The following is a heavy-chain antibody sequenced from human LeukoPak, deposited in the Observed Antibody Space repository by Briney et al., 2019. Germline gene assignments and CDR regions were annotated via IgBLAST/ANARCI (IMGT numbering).Heavy chain of an antibody. CDR2: ISGSGGST. CDR3: AKVWGKNYDFWSGYSTYYFDY. CDR1: GFTFSSYA. Sequence: TGGSLRLSCAASGFTFSSYAMSWVRQAPGKGLEWVSAISGSGGSTYHADSVKGRFTISRDNSKNTLYLQMNSLRAEDTAVYYCAKVWGKNYDFWSGYSTYYFDYWGQGTLVTVSS. J-gene: IGHJ4*02. V-gene: IGHV3-23*01. D-gene: IGHD3-3*01.